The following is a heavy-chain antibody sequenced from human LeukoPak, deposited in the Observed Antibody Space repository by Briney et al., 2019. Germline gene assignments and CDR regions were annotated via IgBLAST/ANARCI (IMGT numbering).Heavy chain of an antibody. CDR2: ISYDGSNK. CDR1: GFTFSSYA. J-gene: IGHJ4*02. Sequence: GRSLRLSCAASGFTFSSYAMHWVRQAPGKGLEWVAVISYDGSNKYYADSVKGRFTISRDNSKNTLYLQMNSLRAEDTAVYYCARETSVGGNPPRYWGQGTLITVSS. D-gene: IGHD4-23*01. V-gene: IGHV3-30*04. CDR3: ARETSVGGNPPRY.